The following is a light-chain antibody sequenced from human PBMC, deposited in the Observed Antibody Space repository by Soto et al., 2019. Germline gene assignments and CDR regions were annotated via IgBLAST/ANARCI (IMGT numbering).Light chain of an antibody. CDR3: CSYGGSFPYV. Sequence: QSVLTQPPSVSGSPGQSVTISCTGTSSDVGGYDYVSWYQQRPGKAPKLLIYDVTKRPSGVPDRFSGSKSGNTASLTIYGLQAEDEADFYCCSYGGSFPYVFGTGTKVTVL. J-gene: IGLJ1*01. CDR2: DVT. V-gene: IGLV2-11*01. CDR1: SSDVGGYDY.